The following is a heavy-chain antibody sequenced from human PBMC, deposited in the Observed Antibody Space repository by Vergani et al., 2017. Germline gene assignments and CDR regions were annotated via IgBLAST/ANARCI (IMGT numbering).Heavy chain of an antibody. CDR3: ARKGGGYNYYYYIDV. Sequence: EVQLVESGGGLVQPGRSLRLSCTASGFTFGDYAMSWFRQAPGKGLEWVGFIRSKAYGGTTEYAASVKGRFTISRDDSKSIAYLQMNSLRAEDTAVYYCARKGGGYNYYYYIDVWGKGTTVTVSS. V-gene: IGHV3-49*03. CDR1: GFTFGDYA. J-gene: IGHJ6*03. CDR2: IRSKAYGGTT. D-gene: IGHD2-8*01.